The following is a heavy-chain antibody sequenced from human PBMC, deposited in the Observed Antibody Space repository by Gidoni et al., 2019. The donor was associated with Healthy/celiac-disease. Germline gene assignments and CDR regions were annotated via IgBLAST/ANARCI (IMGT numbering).Heavy chain of an antibody. CDR1: GFTFSSYS. Sequence: EVQLVESGGGLVQPGGSLRLSCAASGFTFSSYSINWVRQAPGKGLEWVSYISSSSSTIYYADSVKGRFTISRDNAKNSLYQQMNTLTAEETAVYYCGKGLFWDDSSCYYYCYYGMDVWGQGAKVTVSS. J-gene: IGHJ6*01. CDR3: GKGLFWDDSSCYYYCYYGMDV. D-gene: IGHD3-22*01. CDR2: ISSSSSTI. V-gene: IGHV3-48*01.